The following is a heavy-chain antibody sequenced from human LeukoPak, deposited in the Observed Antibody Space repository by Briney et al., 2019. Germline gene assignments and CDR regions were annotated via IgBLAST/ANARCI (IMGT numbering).Heavy chain of an antibody. CDR2: IYPGDSDT. V-gene: IGHV5-51*01. Sequence: WIRQPPGKGLEWMGIIYPGDSDTRYSPSFQGQVTISADKSISTAYLQWSSLKASDTAMYYCARGGSYYPLFDYWGQGTLVTVSS. CDR3: ARGGSYYPLFDY. D-gene: IGHD1-26*01. J-gene: IGHJ4*02.